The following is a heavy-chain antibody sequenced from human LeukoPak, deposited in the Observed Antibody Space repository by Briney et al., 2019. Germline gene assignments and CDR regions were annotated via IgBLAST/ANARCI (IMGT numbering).Heavy chain of an antibody. Sequence: GGSLRLSCAAFGFTFSDYEMNWVRQAPAKGLEWVSFISTSGRTIYYADSVKGRFTISRDNAKNSLSLQMNSLRAEDTAVYYCVGGDSLGGFYNWFDPWGQGTLVTVSS. D-gene: IGHD2-21*02. CDR1: GFTFSDYE. V-gene: IGHV3-48*03. J-gene: IGHJ5*02. CDR2: ISTSGRTI. CDR3: VGGDSLGGFYNWFDP.